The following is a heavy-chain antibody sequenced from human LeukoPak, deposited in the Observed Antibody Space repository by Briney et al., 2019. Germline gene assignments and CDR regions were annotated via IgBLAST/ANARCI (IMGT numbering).Heavy chain of an antibody. J-gene: IGHJ4*02. D-gene: IGHD6-13*01. CDR1: GDSISSGTYY. CDR3: ARDAPGISATGLY. V-gene: IGHV4-61*02. CDR2: IFTAGSTSGST. Sequence: PSQTLSLTCIVSGDSISSGTYYWNRIRQPAGKGLEWIGRIFTAGSTSGSTSCNPSLRSRVTISVDMSKNQFSLSLSSVTAADTAVYYCARDAPGISATGLYWGQGTLVTVSS.